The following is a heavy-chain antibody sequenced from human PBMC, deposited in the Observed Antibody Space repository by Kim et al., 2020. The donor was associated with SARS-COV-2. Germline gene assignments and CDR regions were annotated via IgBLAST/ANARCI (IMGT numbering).Heavy chain of an antibody. J-gene: IGHJ4*02. CDR1: GFSVSGNY. Sequence: GGSLRLSCAASGFSVSGNYMSWVRQSARKGLEWVAVIYIGGNTFYADSVKGRFTISGDNPKNTLYLQMSSLRAEDTAVYYCARTGTLGFGAGTYSPPNSWGQGTLVTVSS. D-gene: IGHD3-10*01. CDR3: ARTGTLGFGAGTYSPPNS. V-gene: IGHV3-66*01. CDR2: IYIGGNT.